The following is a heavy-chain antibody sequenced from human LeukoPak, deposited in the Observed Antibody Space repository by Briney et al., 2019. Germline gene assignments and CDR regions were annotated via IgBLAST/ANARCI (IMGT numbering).Heavy chain of an antibody. CDR3: AREKLAYCGGDCYGGDAFDI. CDR2: IYYSGST. CDR1: GGSISSYY. Sequence: SQTLSLTCTVSGGSISSYYWSWIRQPPWKGLEWIGYIYYSGSTNYNPSLKSRVTISVDTSKNQFSLKLSSVTAADTAVYYCAREKLAYCGGDCYGGDAFDIWGQGTMVTVSS. V-gene: IGHV4-59*01. J-gene: IGHJ3*02. D-gene: IGHD2-21*01.